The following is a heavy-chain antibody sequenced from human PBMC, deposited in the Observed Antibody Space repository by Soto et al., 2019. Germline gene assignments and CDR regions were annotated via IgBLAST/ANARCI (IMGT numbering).Heavy chain of an antibody. Sequence: SETLSLTCTVSGGSISSHYWSWIRQPPGKGLEWIGYIYYSGSTNYNPSLKSRVAMSVDTSKNQFSLKLSSVTAADTAVYYCARVKSGSYFDSWGQGTLVTVSS. CDR3: ARVKSGSYFDS. V-gene: IGHV4-59*11. J-gene: IGHJ4*02. CDR2: IYYSGST. CDR1: GGSISSHY. D-gene: IGHD1-26*01.